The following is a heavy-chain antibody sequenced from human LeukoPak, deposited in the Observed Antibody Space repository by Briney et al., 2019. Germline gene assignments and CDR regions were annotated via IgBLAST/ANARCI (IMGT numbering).Heavy chain of an antibody. CDR3: AKDSRPYYWLLEGPFDY. V-gene: IGHV3-33*06. J-gene: IGHJ4*02. CDR2: IWYDGSNK. CDR1: GFTFSSYG. Sequence: TGGSLRLSCAASGFTFSSYGMHWVRQAPGKGLEWVAVIWYDGSNKYYADSVQGRFTISRDNSKNTPYLQMNSLRAEDTAVYYCAKDSRPYYWLLEGPFDYWGQGTLVTVSS. D-gene: IGHD3-9*01.